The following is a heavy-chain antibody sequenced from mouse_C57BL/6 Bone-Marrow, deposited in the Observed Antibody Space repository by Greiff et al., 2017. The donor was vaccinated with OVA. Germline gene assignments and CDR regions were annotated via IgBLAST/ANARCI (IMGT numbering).Heavy chain of an antibody. D-gene: IGHD1-1*01. CDR3: ARSPITTVVAPGAMDY. CDR1: GYTFTDYN. CDR2: INTNNGGT. Sequence: EVQLQESGPELVKPGASVKIPCKASGYTFTDYNMDWVKQSHGKSLEWIGDINTNNGGTIYNQKFKGKATLTVDKSSSTAYMELRSLTSEDTAVYYCARSPITTVVAPGAMDYWGQGTSVTVSS. V-gene: IGHV1-18*01. J-gene: IGHJ4*01.